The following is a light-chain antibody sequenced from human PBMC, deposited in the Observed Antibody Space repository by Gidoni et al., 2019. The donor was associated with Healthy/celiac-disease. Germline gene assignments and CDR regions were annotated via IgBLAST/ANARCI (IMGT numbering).Light chain of an antibody. V-gene: IGKV3-20*01. Sequence: EIVLPHSPGTLSLSPGERATLSCRASQSVSSSYLAWYQQKPGQAPRLLIYGASSRATGIPDRFSGSGPGTDFTLTISRLEPEDFAVYYCQQYGSSPETFGQGTKVEIK. CDR3: QQYGSSPET. CDR1: QSVSSSY. CDR2: GAS. J-gene: IGKJ1*01.